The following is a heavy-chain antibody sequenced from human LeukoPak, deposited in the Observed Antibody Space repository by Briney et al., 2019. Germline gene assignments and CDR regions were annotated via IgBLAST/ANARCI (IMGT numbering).Heavy chain of an antibody. D-gene: IGHD3-10*01. CDR1: GFTFSSYN. CDR3: ARAGSHWHYVY. CDR2: ISSNGKTI. V-gene: IGHV3-48*04. Sequence: GGSLRLSCATSGFTFSSYNMNWVRQAPGKGLEWVSFISSNGKTIHYADSVKGRFTISRDNAKNSLSLQMNNLRVEDTAVYYCARAGSHWHYVYWGQGTVVTVSS. J-gene: IGHJ4*02.